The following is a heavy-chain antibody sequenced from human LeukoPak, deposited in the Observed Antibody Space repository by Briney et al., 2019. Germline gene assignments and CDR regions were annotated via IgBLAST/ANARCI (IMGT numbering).Heavy chain of an antibody. D-gene: IGHD6-13*01. Sequence: GGSLRLSCAASGFPFNAYWMTWVRQAPGKGLEWVANIRQDGDTKYYVDSVKGRFTVSRDNAMNSLYLQMNSLRAEDTAIYYCARSLPYGTTWYGRSDSWGQGTLSPSPQ. CDR2: IRQDGDTK. CDR1: GFPFNAYW. J-gene: IGHJ4*02. V-gene: IGHV3-7*03. CDR3: ARSLPYGTTWYGRSDS.